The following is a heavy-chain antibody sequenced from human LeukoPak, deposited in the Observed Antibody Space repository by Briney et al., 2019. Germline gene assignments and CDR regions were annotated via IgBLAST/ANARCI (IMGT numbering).Heavy chain of an antibody. CDR3: ARDPSAVAGYFDY. V-gene: IGHV3-74*01. CDR2: INNDGSTT. D-gene: IGHD6-19*01. J-gene: IGHJ4*02. CDR1: GFTFSSYW. Sequence: GESLKISCTASGFTFSSYWMHWVRQAPGKGLVWVSRINNDGSTTNYVDSVKGRFTISRDNAKNTLYLQMNSLRAEDTAKYYCARDPSAVAGYFDYWGQGSLVTVSS.